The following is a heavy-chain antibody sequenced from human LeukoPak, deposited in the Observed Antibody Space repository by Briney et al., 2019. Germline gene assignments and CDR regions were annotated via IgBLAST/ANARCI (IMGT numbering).Heavy chain of an antibody. Sequence: GASVKVSCKASGGTFSSYAISWVRQAPGQGLEWMGGIIPIFGTANYAQKFQGRVTITADKSTSTAYMELSSLRSEDTAVYYCARAWLRDCSGGSCYYFDYWGQGTLVTVPS. CDR3: ARAWLRDCSGGSCYYFDY. CDR1: GGTFSSYA. V-gene: IGHV1-69*06. CDR2: IIPIFGTA. J-gene: IGHJ4*02. D-gene: IGHD2-15*01.